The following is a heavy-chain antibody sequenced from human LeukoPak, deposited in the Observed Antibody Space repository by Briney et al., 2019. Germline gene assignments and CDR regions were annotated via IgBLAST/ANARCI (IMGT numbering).Heavy chain of an antibody. V-gene: IGHV4-59*01. CDR1: GGSLSRYY. Sequence: SETLSLTCIVSGGSLSRYYWSWIRQSPGKGLEWIGYIYYSGSTNYNPSLKSRVTISVDTSKNQFSLKLSSVTAAATAVYYCATVTSPYYYYMDVWGKGTTVTISS. CDR2: IYYSGST. D-gene: IGHD2/OR15-2a*01. CDR3: ATVTSPYYYYMDV. J-gene: IGHJ6*03.